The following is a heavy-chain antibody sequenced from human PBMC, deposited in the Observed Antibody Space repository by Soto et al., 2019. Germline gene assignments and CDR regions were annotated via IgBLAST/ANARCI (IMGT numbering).Heavy chain of an antibody. Sequence: GASVKVSCKASGYTFTSYYMHWVRQAPGQGLEWMGIINPSGGSASYAQKFQGRVTMTRDTSTSTVYMELSSLRSEDTAVYYCARERRGQNWFHPWGQGTLVTVSS. CDR1: GYTFTSYY. CDR2: INPSGGSA. CDR3: ARERRGQNWFHP. V-gene: IGHV1-46*01. J-gene: IGHJ5*02.